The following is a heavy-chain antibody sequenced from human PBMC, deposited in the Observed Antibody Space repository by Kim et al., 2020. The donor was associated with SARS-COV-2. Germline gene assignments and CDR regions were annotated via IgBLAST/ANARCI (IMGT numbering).Heavy chain of an antibody. D-gene: IGHD3-3*01. Sequence: SETLSLTCTVSGGSLSSYYWSWIRQPPGKGLEWIGYIYNSETTKYNPSIKSRVTISVVTSKNQFSLKLTSVTAADTAVYYCARESEWSGYFNDWGQGTLVAVSS. CDR1: GGSLSSYY. V-gene: IGHV4-59*01. CDR2: IYNSETT. J-gene: IGHJ4*02. CDR3: ARESEWSGYFND.